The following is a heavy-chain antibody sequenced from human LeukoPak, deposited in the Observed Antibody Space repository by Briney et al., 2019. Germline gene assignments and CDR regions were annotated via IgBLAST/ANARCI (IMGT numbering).Heavy chain of an antibody. CDR3: ARGHYYYYYMDV. CDR1: GFTFSSYE. V-gene: IGHV3-53*01. CDR2: IYSGGST. J-gene: IGHJ6*03. Sequence: GGSLRLSCAASGFTFSSYEMNWVRQAPGKGLEWVSVIYSGGSTYYADSVKGRFTISRDNSKNTLYLQMNSLRAEDTAVYYCARGHYYYYYMDVWGKGTTVTVSS.